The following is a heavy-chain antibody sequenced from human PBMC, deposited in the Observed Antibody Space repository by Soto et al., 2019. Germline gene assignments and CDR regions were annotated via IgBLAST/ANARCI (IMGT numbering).Heavy chain of an antibody. CDR3: ARELPGIGYASDP. D-gene: IGHD1-1*01. CDR2: IIPIFGTA. J-gene: IGHJ5*02. Sequence: SVKVSCKASGGTFSSYAISWVRQAPGQGLEWMGGIIPIFGTANYAQKFQGRVTITADESTSTAYMELSSLRSEETAVYYCARELPGIGYASDPWGQGTLVAVSS. V-gene: IGHV1-69*13. CDR1: GGTFSSYA.